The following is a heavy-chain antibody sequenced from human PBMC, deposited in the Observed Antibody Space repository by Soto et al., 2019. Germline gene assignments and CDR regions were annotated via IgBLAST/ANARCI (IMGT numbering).Heavy chain of an antibody. D-gene: IGHD3-16*01. CDR3: GRESARGRGYGMDV. CDR2: IYYSGST. V-gene: IGHV4-31*03. Sequence: NPSETLSLTCTVSGGSISSGGYYWSWIPQHPGKGLEWIGYIYYSGSTYYNPSLKSRVTISVDTSKSQFSLKLSSVTAADTAVYYCGRESARGRGYGMDVWGQGTTVTVSS. CDR1: GGSISSGGYY. J-gene: IGHJ6*02.